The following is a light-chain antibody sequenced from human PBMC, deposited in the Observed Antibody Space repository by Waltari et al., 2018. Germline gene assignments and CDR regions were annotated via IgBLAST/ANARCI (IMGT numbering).Light chain of an antibody. Sequence: EIVLTQSPATLSLSPGERATLSCRASQSVSSSLAWYQQKPGQAPRLLIYGASSRATGFPDRFSGSGSGTDFTLTISSLEPEDFAVYYCQQYSNWYSFGQGTKVEIK. CDR3: QQYSNWYS. CDR1: QSVSSS. J-gene: IGKJ2*03. V-gene: IGKV3D-20*02. CDR2: GAS.